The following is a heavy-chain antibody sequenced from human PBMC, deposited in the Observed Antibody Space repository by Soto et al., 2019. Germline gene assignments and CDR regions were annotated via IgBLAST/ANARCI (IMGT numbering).Heavy chain of an antibody. CDR2: ISYDGSNK. CDR1: GFTFSSYA. D-gene: IGHD6-19*01. V-gene: IGHV3-30-3*01. CDR3: ARNGYSSGWFPNYSYGMDV. J-gene: IGHJ6*02. Sequence: GGSLRLSCAASGFTFSSYAMHWVRQAPGKGLEWVAVISYDGSNKYYADSVKGRFTISRDNSKNTLYLQMNSLRAEDTAVYYCARNGYSSGWFPNYSYGMDVGGQGTTVTVPS.